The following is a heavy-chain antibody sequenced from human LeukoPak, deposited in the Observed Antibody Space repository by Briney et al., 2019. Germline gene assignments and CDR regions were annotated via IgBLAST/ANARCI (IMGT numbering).Heavy chain of an antibody. D-gene: IGHD6-6*01. V-gene: IGHV3-74*01. Sequence: SGGSLRLSCAASGFTFSDYWMHWVRQAPGKGLVWVSHINADEDRAAYADSVKGRFTISRDNARNTLYLQMNSLRAEDTAVYYCARGPNSNWSGLDFWGQGTLLTVSS. CDR3: ARGPNSNWSGLDF. CDR1: GFTFSDYW. J-gene: IGHJ4*02. CDR2: INADEDRA.